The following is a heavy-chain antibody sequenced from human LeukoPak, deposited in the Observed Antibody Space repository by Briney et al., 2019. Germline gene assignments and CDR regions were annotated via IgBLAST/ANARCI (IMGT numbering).Heavy chain of an antibody. J-gene: IGHJ4*02. Sequence: PGGSLRLSCAASGFTFSSYSMNWVRQAPGKGLEWVSSISSRSSYIYQADSTKGRFTISRDNAKNSPYLQMNNLRAEDTAIYYCAADPRERRDYWGQGTLVTVSS. CDR1: GFTFSSYS. D-gene: IGHD6-25*01. CDR3: AADPRERRDY. CDR2: ISSRSSYI. V-gene: IGHV3-21*01.